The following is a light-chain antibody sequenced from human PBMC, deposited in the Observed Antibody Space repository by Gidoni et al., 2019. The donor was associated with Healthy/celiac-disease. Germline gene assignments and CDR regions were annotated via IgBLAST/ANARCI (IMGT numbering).Light chain of an antibody. Sequence: QSAPTQPASVCGSPGQSITIACTGTSSDVGSDNLVSWYQQHPGKAPKLMIYEGSKRPSGVSNRFSGSKSGNTASLTISGLQAEDEADYYCCSYAGSSPYVFGTGTKVTVL. J-gene: IGLJ1*01. CDR2: EGS. CDR1: SSDVGSDNL. CDR3: CSYAGSSPYV. V-gene: IGLV2-23*01.